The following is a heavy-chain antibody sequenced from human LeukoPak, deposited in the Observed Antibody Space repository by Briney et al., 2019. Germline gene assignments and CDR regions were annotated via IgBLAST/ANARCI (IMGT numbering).Heavy chain of an antibody. CDR3: ARGSLSSGWFYYYGMDV. Sequence: GGSLRLSCAASGFTFSSYDMHWVRQATGKGLEWVSAIGTAGDPYYPGSVRGRFTISRENAKNSLYLQMNSLRAGDTAVYYCARGSLSSGWFYYYGMDVWGKGTTVTVSS. D-gene: IGHD6-19*01. CDR2: IGTAGDP. V-gene: IGHV3-13*05. CDR1: GFTFSSYD. J-gene: IGHJ6*04.